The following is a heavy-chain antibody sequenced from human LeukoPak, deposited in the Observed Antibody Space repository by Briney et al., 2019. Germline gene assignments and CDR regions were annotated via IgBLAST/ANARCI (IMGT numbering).Heavy chain of an antibody. CDR2: IYHSGYT. J-gene: IGHJ4*02. CDR3: ARAPRDSSGYYMRSFGY. CDR1: GYSISSDCY. Sequence: SETLSLTCTVSGYSISSDCYWGWIRQPPGQGLEWIGGIYHSGYTYYYPSLKSRVTISVDTSKNQFSLKLSSVTAADTAVYCCARAPRDSSGYYMRSFGYWGQGTLVTVSS. D-gene: IGHD3-22*01. V-gene: IGHV4-38-2*02.